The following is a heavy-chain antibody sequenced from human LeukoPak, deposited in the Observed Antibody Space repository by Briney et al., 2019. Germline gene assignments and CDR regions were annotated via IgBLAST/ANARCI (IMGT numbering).Heavy chain of an antibody. V-gene: IGHV7-4-1*02. CDR3: ARVVGVGDSSSWYLGYYYYYMDV. D-gene: IGHD6-13*01. Sequence: ASVKVSCKASGYTFTSYAMNWVRQAPGQGLEWMGWINTNTGNPTYAQGFTGRFVFSLDTSVSTAYLQISSLKAEDTAVYYCARVVGVGDSSSWYLGYYYYYMDVWGKGTTVTVSS. CDR2: INTNTGNP. J-gene: IGHJ6*03. CDR1: GYTFTSYA.